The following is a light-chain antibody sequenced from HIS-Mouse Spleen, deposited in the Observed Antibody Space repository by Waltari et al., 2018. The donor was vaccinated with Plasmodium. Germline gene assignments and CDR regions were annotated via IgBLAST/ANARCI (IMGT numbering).Light chain of an antibody. CDR1: NLGYKY. J-gene: IGLJ2*01. Sequence: SYELTQPPSVSVSPGQTASITCSGDNLGYKYDCWYQPKPGQSPVLVIDQGSKRPSGIPGRFSGSNSGNTATLTISGTQAMDEADYYCQAWDSSTVVFGGGTKLTVL. CDR3: QAWDSSTVV. V-gene: IGLV3-1*01. CDR2: QGS.